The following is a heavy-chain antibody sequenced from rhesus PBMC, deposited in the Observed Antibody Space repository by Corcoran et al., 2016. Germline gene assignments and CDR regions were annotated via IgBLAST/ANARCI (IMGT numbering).Heavy chain of an antibody. CDR2: ISGSSGST. Sequence: QVQLQESGPGLVKPSETLSLTCAVPGGSFSGYYWGWLRPPPGKGLEWIGYISGSSGSTDYNPSLKSRVTISTDTSKNQFSLKLSSVTAADTAVYYCARVVPDIVVVVSAIDYWGQGVLVTVSS. CDR3: ARVVPDIVVVVSAIDY. D-gene: IGHD2-8*01. V-gene: IGHV4-165*01. CDR1: GGSFSGYY. J-gene: IGHJ4*01.